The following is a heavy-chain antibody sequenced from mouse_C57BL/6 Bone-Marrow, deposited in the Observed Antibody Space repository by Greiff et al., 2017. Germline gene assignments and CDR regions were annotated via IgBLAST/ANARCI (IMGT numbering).Heavy chain of an antibody. CDR1: GYTFTSYW. D-gene: IGHD2-4*01. CDR3: GRRGYLDYWWFAY. V-gene: IGHV1-72*01. CDR2: IDPTSGGT. J-gene: IGHJ3*01. Sequence: QVQLQQPGAELVKPGSSVKLSCKASGYTFTSYWMHWVKQRPGRGLEWIGRIDPTSGGTKYNEKFQSKATLTVDKPSSTAYMQLISLASEDSAVYYCGRRGYLDYWWFAYWGQGTLVTVSA.